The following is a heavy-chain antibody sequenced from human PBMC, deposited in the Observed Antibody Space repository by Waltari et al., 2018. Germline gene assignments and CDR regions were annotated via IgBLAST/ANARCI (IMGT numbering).Heavy chain of an antibody. D-gene: IGHD1-26*01. Sequence: QVQLVQSGAEVKKPGSSVKVSCKASGDTFTSYGINWVRQAPGQGLEWMGGIPPASTELIYAQSFQGRVTITADESTTTAYIEVSSLRDDDTAVYYCAGGSGTYSPDYWGQGTLVTVSS. V-gene: IGHV1-69*01. CDR3: AGGSGTYSPDY. J-gene: IGHJ4*02. CDR2: IPPASTEL. CDR1: GDTFTSYG.